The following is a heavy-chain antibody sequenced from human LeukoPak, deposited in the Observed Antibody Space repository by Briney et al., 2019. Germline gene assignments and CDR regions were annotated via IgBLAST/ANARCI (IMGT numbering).Heavy chain of an antibody. CDR1: GFTFGDYA. CDR2: IRSKAYGGTT. D-gene: IGHD6-19*01. V-gene: IGHV3-49*03. CDR3: VPILEGIAVASSDQWDHLDY. Sequence: GGSLRLSCTASGFTFGDYAMSWFRQAPGKGLEWVGFIRSKAYGGTTEYAASVKGRFTISRDDSKNIAYLQMNSLKTEDTAVYYCVPILEGIAVASSDQWDHLDYWGQGTLVTVSS. J-gene: IGHJ4*02.